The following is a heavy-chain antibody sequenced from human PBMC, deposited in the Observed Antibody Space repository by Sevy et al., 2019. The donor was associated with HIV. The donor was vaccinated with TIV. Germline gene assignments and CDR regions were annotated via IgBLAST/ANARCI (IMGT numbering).Heavy chain of an antibody. CDR3: ARATVTRNYYYYYGMDV. J-gene: IGHJ6*02. CDR2: IGTAGDT. Sequence: GGSLRLSCAASAFTFSSYDMHWVRQATGKGLEWVSAIGTAGDTYYPGSVKGRFTISRENAKNSLYLQMNSLRAGDTAVYYCARATVTRNYYYYYGMDVWGQGTTVTVSS. CDR1: AFTFSSYD. V-gene: IGHV3-13*01. D-gene: IGHD4-17*01.